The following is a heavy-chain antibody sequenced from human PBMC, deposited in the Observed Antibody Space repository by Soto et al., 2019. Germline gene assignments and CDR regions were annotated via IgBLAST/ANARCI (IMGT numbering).Heavy chain of an antibody. Sequence: GGSLRLSCAASGFTFSSYSMNWVRQAPGKGLEWVSSISSSSTYIYYADSMKGRFSISRDNAKNSLYLQMNSLKTEDTAVYYSRPSYETRDYYYYGRDVWGQGTTVTVSS. J-gene: IGHJ6*02. CDR2: ISSSSTYI. V-gene: IGHV3-21*03. CDR3: RPSYETRDYYYYGRDV. CDR1: GFTFSSYS. D-gene: IGHD2-8*01.